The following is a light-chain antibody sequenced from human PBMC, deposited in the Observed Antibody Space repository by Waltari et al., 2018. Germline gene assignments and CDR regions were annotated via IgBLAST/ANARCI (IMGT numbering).Light chain of an antibody. V-gene: IGKV1-5*03. CDR2: KAS. CDR3: QQYNTYPWT. CDR1: QSINSY. J-gene: IGKJ1*01. Sequence: DIQMTQSPSIMSASLGDRVTLTCRASQSINSYLAWYQQKPGKAPKLLIYKASGLEPGVSSRFSGSGSGTEFTLTISNLQPDDFATYYCQQYNTYPWTFGQGTKVEIK.